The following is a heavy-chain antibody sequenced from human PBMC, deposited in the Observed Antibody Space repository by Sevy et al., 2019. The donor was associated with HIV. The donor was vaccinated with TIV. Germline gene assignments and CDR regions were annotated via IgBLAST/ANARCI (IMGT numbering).Heavy chain of an antibody. CDR2: IYHSGST. CDR1: GYSISSGYY. J-gene: IGHJ4*02. D-gene: IGHD1-26*01. V-gene: IGHV4-38-2*02. CDR3: AGGGGGGATFDY. Sequence: SETLSLTCTVSGYSISSGYYWGWIRQPPGKGLEWIGSIYHSGSTYYNPSLKSRVTISVDTSKNQFSLKLSSVAAADTAVYYCAGGGGGGATFDYWGQGTLVTVSS.